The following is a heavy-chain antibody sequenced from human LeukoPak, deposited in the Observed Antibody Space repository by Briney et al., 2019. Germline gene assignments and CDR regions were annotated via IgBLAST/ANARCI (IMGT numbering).Heavy chain of an antibody. CDR2: IRSSGSVM. D-gene: IGHD5-12*01. J-gene: IGHJ4*02. CDR1: GLSISGYE. V-gene: IGHV3-48*03. Sequence: GGSLRLSCAASGLSISGYEMNWVRQAPGKGLEWVSCIRSSGSVMFYADSVKGRFTVSRDNAKNSLFLQMNSLRDEDTAVYYCARSLVGYDPGPFDYWGQGILVTVSS. CDR3: ARSLVGYDPGPFDY.